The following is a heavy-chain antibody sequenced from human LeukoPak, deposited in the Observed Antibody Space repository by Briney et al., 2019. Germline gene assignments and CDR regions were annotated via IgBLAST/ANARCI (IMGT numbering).Heavy chain of an antibody. Sequence: SETLSLTCTVSGGSISSGGYYWSWIRQPPGKGLEWIGYIYHSGSTYYNPSLKSRVTISVDTSKNQFSLKLSSVTAADTAVYYCARVLPVATTPMQAFDIWGQGTMVTVSS. D-gene: IGHD5-12*01. J-gene: IGHJ3*02. CDR2: IYHSGST. CDR1: GGSISSGGYY. CDR3: ARVLPVATTPMQAFDI. V-gene: IGHV4-61*08.